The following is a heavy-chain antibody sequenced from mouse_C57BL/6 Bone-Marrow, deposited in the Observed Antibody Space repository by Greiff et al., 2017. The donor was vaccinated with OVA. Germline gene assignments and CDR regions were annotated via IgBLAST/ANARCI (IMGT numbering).Heavy chain of an antibody. CDR2: IYPGDGDT. V-gene: IGHV1-82*01. Sequence: QVQLQQSGPELVKPGASVKISCKASGYAFSSSWMNWVKQRPGKGLEWIGRIYPGDGDTNYNGKLKGKATLTADKSSSTAYMQLSSLTSEDSAVYFCARYSSSFDYWGQGTTLTVSS. CDR3: ARYSSSFDY. CDR1: GYAFSSSW. J-gene: IGHJ2*01. D-gene: IGHD1-1*01.